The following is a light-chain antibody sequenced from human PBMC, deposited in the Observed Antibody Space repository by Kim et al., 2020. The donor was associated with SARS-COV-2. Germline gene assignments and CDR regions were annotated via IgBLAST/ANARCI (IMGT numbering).Light chain of an antibody. J-gene: IGLJ3*02. CDR3: QAWDSSTWV. CDR2: QDS. V-gene: IGLV3-1*01. Sequence: VPPGQTASITCSGDKLGDKYACWYQQKPGQSPVLVIYQDSKRPSGIPERFSGSNSGNTATLTISGTQAMDEADYYCQAWDSSTWVFGGGTKLTVL. CDR1: KLGDKY.